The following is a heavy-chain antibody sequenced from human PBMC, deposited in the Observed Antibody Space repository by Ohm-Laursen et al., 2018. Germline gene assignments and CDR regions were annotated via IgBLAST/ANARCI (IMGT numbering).Heavy chain of an antibody. Sequence: SSVKVSCKASGGTFSSYAISWVRQAPGQGLEWMGGIIPIFGTANYAQKFQGRVTITADKSTSTAYMELSSLRSDDTAVYYCARVPVTMVRDFDYWGQGTLVTVSS. V-gene: IGHV1-69*06. D-gene: IGHD3-10*01. J-gene: IGHJ4*02. CDR2: IIPIFGTA. CDR3: ARVPVTMVRDFDY. CDR1: GGTFSSYA.